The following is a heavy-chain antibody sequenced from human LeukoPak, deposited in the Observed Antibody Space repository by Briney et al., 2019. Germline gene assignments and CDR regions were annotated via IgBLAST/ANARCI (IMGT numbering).Heavy chain of an antibody. CDR2: INHSGST. V-gene: IGHV4-34*01. D-gene: IGHD6-19*01. CDR3: ARHPSAVAGKTFDC. Sequence: PSETLSLTCAVYGGSFSGYYWSWIRQPPGKGLEWIGEINHSGSTNYNPSLKSRVTMSVDTSNNQFSLKLSSVTAADTAVYYCARHPSAVAGKTFDCWGQGTLVTVSS. J-gene: IGHJ4*02. CDR1: GGSFSGYY.